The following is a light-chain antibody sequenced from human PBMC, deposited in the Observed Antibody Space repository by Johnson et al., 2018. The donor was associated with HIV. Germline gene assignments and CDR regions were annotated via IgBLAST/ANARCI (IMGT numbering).Light chain of an antibody. J-gene: IGLJ1*01. CDR2: ENN. Sequence: QSMLTQPPSVSAAPGQKVTISCSGSSSNIGNNYVSWYQQLPGTAPKLLIYENNQRPSGVPDRFSGSKSGTSASLAISGLQAEDEADYYCAAWDDSLNGFYVFGTGTKVTVL. CDR1: SSNIGNNY. CDR3: AAWDDSLNGFYV. V-gene: IGLV1-51*02.